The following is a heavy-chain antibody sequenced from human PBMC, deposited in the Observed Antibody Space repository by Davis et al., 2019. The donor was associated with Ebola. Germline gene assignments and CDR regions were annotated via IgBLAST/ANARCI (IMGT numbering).Heavy chain of an antibody. V-gene: IGHV4-59*01. CDR1: GGSFSGYY. D-gene: IGHD1-26*01. CDR3: AREVKWELQGVIYYYYGMDV. CDR2: IYYSGST. J-gene: IGHJ6*04. Sequence: SETLSLTCAVYGGSFSGYYWSWIRQPPGKGLEWIGYIYYSGSTNYNPSLKSRVTISVDTSKNQFSLKLSSVTAADTAVYYCAREVKWELQGVIYYYYGMDVWGKGTTVTVSS.